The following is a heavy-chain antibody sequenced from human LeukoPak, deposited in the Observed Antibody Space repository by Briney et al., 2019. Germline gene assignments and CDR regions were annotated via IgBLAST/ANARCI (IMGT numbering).Heavy chain of an antibody. CDR3: AREGPRGNSQFDY. CDR1: GFTFSSYG. D-gene: IGHD2/OR15-2a*01. Sequence: GGSLRLSCAASGFTFSSYGMHWVRQAPGKGLEWVALIWYDGSNKYYTDSMKGRLTISRDNSKNILYLQMNSLRAEDTAIYYCAREGPRGNSQFDYWGQGTLVTVSS. V-gene: IGHV3-33*01. J-gene: IGHJ4*02. CDR2: IWYDGSNK.